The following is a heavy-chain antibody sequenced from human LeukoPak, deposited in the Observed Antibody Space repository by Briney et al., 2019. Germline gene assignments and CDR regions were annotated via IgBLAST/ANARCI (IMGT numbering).Heavy chain of an antibody. V-gene: IGHV3-23*01. CDR1: GFTFSSYA. CDR2: ISGSGGST. J-gene: IGHJ4*02. Sequence: QPGGSLRLSCAASGFTFSSYAMSRVRQAPGKGLEWVSAISGSGGSTYYADSVKGRFTISRDNSKNTLYLQMNSLRAEDTAVYYCAKLKVGARYYFDYWGQGTLVTVSS. D-gene: IGHD1-26*01. CDR3: AKLKVGARYYFDY.